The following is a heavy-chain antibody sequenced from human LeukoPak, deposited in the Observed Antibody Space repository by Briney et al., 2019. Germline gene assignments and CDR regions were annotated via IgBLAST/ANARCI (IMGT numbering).Heavy chain of an antibody. V-gene: IGHV4-39*07. CDR3: ARDVRERFLEDNRFDP. Sequence: SSETLSLTCTVSGGSISSSSYYWGWIRQPPGKGLEWIGSIYYSGSTYYNPSLKSRVTISVDTSKNQFSLKLSSVTAADTAVYYCARDVRERFLEDNRFDPWGQGTLVTVSS. D-gene: IGHD3-3*01. CDR2: IYYSGST. CDR1: GGSISSSSYY. J-gene: IGHJ5*02.